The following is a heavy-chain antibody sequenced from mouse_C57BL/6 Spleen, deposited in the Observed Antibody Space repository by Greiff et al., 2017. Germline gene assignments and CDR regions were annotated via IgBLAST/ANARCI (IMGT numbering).Heavy chain of an antibody. D-gene: IGHD2-1*01. CDR1: GFTFSDYY. V-gene: IGHV5-16*01. J-gene: IGHJ4*01. CDR2: INYDGSST. Sequence: EVKLMESEGGLVQPGSSMKLSCTASGFTFSDYYMAWVRQVPEKGLEWVANINYDGSSTYYLDSLKSRFIISRDNAKNILYLQMSSLKSEDTATYYCARGQIYYGNYERGAMDYWGQGTSVTVSS. CDR3: ARGQIYYGNYERGAMDY.